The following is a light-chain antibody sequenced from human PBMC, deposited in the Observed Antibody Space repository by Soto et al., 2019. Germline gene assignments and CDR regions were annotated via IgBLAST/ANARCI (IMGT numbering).Light chain of an antibody. Sequence: DIQMTQSPSSLSASVGHRVTITCRASQSISSYLNWYQQKPGKAPKLLIYAASSLQSGVPSRFSGSGSGADFTLTISSLQPEDFATYYCQQSYSSPRTFGHGTKLEIK. CDR1: QSISSY. CDR2: AAS. J-gene: IGKJ2*02. V-gene: IGKV1-39*01. CDR3: QQSYSSPRT.